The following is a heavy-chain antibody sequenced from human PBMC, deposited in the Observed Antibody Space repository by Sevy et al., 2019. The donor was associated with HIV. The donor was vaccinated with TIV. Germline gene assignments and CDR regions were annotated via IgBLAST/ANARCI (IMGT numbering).Heavy chain of an antibody. CDR1: GFTFSSYG. V-gene: IGHV3-30*02. J-gene: IGHJ6*02. CDR3: AKEVPAAIPYGMDV. D-gene: IGHD2-2*01. CDR2: IRYEGSNK. Sequence: GGSLRLSCAASGFTFSSYGMHWVRQAPGKGLEWVAFIRYEGSNKYYADSVKGRFTISRDNSKNTLYLQMNSLRAEDTAVYYCAKEVPAAIPYGMDVWGQGTTVTVSS.